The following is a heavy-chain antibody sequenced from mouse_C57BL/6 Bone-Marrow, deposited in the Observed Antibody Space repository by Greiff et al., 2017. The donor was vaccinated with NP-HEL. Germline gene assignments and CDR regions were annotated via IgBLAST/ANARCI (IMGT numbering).Heavy chain of an antibody. V-gene: IGHV1-76*01. CDR3: ARYYGNYDYYAMDY. Sequence: LVESGAELVRPGASVKLSCKASGYTFTDYYINWVKQRPGQGLEWIARIYPGSGNTYYNEKFKGKATLTAEKSSSTAYMQLSSLTSEDSAVFFCARYYGNYDYYAMDYWGQGTSVTVSS. CDR2: IYPGSGNT. J-gene: IGHJ4*01. CDR1: GYTFTDYY. D-gene: IGHD2-1*01.